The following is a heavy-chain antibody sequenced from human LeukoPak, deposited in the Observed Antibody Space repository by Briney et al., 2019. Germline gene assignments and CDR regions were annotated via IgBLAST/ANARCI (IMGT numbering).Heavy chain of an antibody. V-gene: IGHV5-51*01. Sequence: GESLKISCKVSGYRFTSYCIGWVRQMPGKDLEWMGIIYPGDSGPTYSPSFQGQVTISVDKSINTAYLQWSSLQASDTAMYYCGMSGDRVPLQDDVFDVWGQGTMVTVST. D-gene: IGHD1-26*01. CDR1: GYRFTSYC. CDR2: IYPGDSGP. J-gene: IGHJ3*01. CDR3: GMSGDRVPLQDDVFDV.